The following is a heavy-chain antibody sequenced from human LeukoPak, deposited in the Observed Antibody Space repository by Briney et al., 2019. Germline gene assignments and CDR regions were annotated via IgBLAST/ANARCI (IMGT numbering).Heavy chain of an antibody. CDR3: AKGGDFYDFWSGLDY. CDR2: ISGSGGST. J-gene: IGHJ4*02. V-gene: IGHV3-23*01. D-gene: IGHD3-3*01. CDR1: GFTFSSYA. Sequence: GGSLRLSCAASGFTFSSYAMSWVRQAPGKGLEWVSAISGSGGSTYYADSVKGRFTISRDNSKNTLYLQMNSLRAEDTAVYYCAKGGDFYDFWSGLDYWGQGTLVTVSS.